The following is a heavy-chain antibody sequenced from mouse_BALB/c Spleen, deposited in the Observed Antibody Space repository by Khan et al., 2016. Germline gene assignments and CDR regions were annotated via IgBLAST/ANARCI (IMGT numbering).Heavy chain of an antibody. J-gene: IGHJ3*01. Sequence: EVKLLESGGGLVQPGGSLKLSCAASGFDFSRYWMSWVRQAPGKGLEWIGEINPDSRTINYAPSLKGNFIISRDNANNTLYLQMSKVRSEDTALXYGARAGYYGYLAYWGQGTLVTVSA. CDR1: GFDFSRYW. CDR3: ARAGYYGYLAY. V-gene: IGHV4-1*02. CDR2: INPDSRTI. D-gene: IGHD1-1*01.